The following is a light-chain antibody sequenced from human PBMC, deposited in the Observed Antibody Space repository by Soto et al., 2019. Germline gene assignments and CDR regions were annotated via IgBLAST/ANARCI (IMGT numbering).Light chain of an antibody. CDR3: QQYSSWYT. V-gene: IGKV3-15*01. J-gene: IGKJ2*01. Sequence: VLTQSPATLSLSPGERATLSCRASRSISTYLAWYQQKPGQAPRLLMYGASIRAVGIPGRFTGSGSGTQFTLTISSLQSEDLATYYCQQYSSWYTFGQGTKVEIK. CDR2: GAS. CDR1: RSISTY.